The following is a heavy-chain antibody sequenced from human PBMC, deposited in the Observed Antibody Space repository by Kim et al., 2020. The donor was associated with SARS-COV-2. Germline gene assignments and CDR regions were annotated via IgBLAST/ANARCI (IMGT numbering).Heavy chain of an antibody. J-gene: IGHJ4*02. D-gene: IGHD6-13*01. CDR3: AKDGRDASSWHYFDY. V-gene: IGHV3-33*03. CDR1: GFTFRHFG. Sequence: GGSLRLSCAASGFTFRHFGMHWVRQAPGKGLEWVAVIWYDGSKTYYSDSVKGRFTISRDNSKNTVSLQLSSLRVDDTAVYYCAKDGRDASSWHYFDYWDQGTQVTV. CDR2: IWYDGSKT.